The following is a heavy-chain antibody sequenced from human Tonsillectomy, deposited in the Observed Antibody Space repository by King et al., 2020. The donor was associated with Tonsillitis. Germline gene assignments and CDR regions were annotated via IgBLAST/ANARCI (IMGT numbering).Heavy chain of an antibody. CDR3: AREISTDVDTSMVDAFDI. Sequence: VQLQESGPGLLKPSETLSLTCTVSGGSISGDYWCWIRQPPGKGLGWIANIYDSGTHNYKPSLKSRVTLSIDTSNNQFSLKLSSVTAADTAVYYCAREISTDVDTSMVDAFDIWGQGTMVTVS. J-gene: IGHJ3*02. CDR1: GGSISGDY. D-gene: IGHD5-18*01. CDR2: IYDSGTH. V-gene: IGHV4-59*01.